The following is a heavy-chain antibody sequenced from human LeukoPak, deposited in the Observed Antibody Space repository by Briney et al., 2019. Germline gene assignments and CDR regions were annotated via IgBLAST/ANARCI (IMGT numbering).Heavy chain of an antibody. V-gene: IGHV6-1*01. J-gene: IGHJ6*03. D-gene: IGHD3-10*01. Sequence: SQTLSLTCAISGDSVSSNSAAWNWIRQSPSRGLEWLGRTYYRSKWYNDYAVSVKSRITINPDTSKNQFSLQLNSVTPEDTAVYYCARALGQITMVRGAVYYYYMYVWGKGTTVTVSS. CDR2: TYYRSKWYN. CDR1: GDSVSSNSAA. CDR3: ARALGQITMVRGAVYYYYMYV.